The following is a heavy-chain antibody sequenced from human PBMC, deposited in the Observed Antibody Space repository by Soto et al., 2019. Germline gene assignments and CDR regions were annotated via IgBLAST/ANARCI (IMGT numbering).Heavy chain of an antibody. J-gene: IGHJ6*02. CDR2: ISGSGGST. V-gene: IGHV3-23*01. CDR3: AKGRSYYYYYGVDV. Sequence: LRLSCAASGFTFSSYAMSWVRQAPGKGREWVSAISGSGGSTYYADSVKGRFTISRDNSKNTLYLQMNSLRAEDTAVYYCAKGRSYYYYYGVDVCGQGTTVTVSS. CDR1: GFTFSSYA.